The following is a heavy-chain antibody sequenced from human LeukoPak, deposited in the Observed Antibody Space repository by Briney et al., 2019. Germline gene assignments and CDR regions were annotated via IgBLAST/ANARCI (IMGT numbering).Heavy chain of an antibody. J-gene: IGHJ4*02. CDR2: IYYSGST. Sequence: SETLSLTCTVSGSSISSYYWSWIRQPPGKGLEWIGYIYYSGSTNHNPSLKSRVTISVDMSKNQFSLKLSSVTAADTAVYYCARALYCSSTSCYAFFDYWGQGTLVTVSS. CDR1: GSSISSYY. V-gene: IGHV4-59*01. D-gene: IGHD2-2*01. CDR3: ARALYCSSTSCYAFFDY.